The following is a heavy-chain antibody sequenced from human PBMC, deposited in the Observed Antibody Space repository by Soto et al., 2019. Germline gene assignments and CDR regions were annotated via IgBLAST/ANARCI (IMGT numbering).Heavy chain of an antibody. Sequence: QVQLQQWGAGLLKPSETLSLTCAVYGGSFSGYYWSWIRQPPGKGLEWIGEINHSGSTNYNPSLKSRVTISVDTSKNQFSLKLSSVTAADTAVYYCARSGSGWYVGNAEYFQHWGQGTLVTVSS. CDR2: INHSGST. J-gene: IGHJ1*01. CDR3: ARSGSGWYVGNAEYFQH. D-gene: IGHD6-19*01. CDR1: GGSFSGYY. V-gene: IGHV4-34*01.